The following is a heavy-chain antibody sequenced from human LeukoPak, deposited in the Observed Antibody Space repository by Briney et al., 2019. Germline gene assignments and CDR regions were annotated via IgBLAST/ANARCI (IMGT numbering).Heavy chain of an antibody. V-gene: IGHV4-4*07. CDR1: GGSISGYY. Sequence: PSETLSLTCTVSGGSISGYYWSWFRQPAGKGLEWIGRIFSSGSTNYNPSLKSRVTISVDKSKNQFSLKLSSVTAADTAVYYCAREGSSSWYIDYWGQGTLVTVSS. CDR2: IFSSGST. CDR3: AREGSSSWYIDY. D-gene: IGHD6-13*01. J-gene: IGHJ4*02.